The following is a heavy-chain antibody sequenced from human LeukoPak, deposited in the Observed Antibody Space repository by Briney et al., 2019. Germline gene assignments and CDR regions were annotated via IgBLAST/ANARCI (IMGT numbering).Heavy chain of an antibody. CDR2: ISGSGGST. Sequence: PGGSLRLSCAASGFTFSSYAMSWVRQAPGKGLEWVSAISGSGGSTYYADSVKGRFTISRDNSKNTLYLQMNSLRAEDTAVYHCAKDWNSVVPAALYYYYYGMDVWGQGTTVTVSS. CDR3: AKDWNSVVPAALYYYYYGMDV. V-gene: IGHV3-23*01. CDR1: GFTFSSYA. D-gene: IGHD2-2*01. J-gene: IGHJ6*02.